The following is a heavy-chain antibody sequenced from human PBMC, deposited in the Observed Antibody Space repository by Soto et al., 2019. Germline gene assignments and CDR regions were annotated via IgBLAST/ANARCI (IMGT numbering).Heavy chain of an antibody. V-gene: IGHV4-30-4*01. CDR1: GGSISSGDYY. D-gene: IGHD2-2*01. CDR3: ARADVVPAAMQYYYYGMDV. Sequence: PXETLSLTCTVSGGSISSGDYYWSWIRQPPGKGLEWIGYIYYSGSTYYNPSLKSRVTISVDTSKNQFSLKLSSVTAADTAVYYCARADVVPAAMQYYYYGMDVWGQGTTVTVSS. CDR2: IYYSGST. J-gene: IGHJ6*02.